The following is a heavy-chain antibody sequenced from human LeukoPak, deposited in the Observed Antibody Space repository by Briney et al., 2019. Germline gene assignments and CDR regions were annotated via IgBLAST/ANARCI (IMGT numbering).Heavy chain of an antibody. J-gene: IGHJ5*02. Sequence: PSETLSLTCIVSGGSISSYSWNWIRQSPGKGLEWVGYIYHSGSTYYNPSLKSRVTISVDRSKNQFSLKLSSVTAADTAVYYCATHDYSNGWFDPWGQGTLVTVSS. CDR2: IYHSGST. CDR1: GGSISSYS. CDR3: ATHDYSNGWFDP. V-gene: IGHV4-59*12. D-gene: IGHD4-11*01.